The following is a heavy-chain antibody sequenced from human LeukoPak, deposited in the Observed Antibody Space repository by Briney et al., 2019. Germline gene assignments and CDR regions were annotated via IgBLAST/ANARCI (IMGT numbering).Heavy chain of an antibody. CDR2: ISWDSGFM. CDR1: GFIFDDYA. J-gene: IGHJ4*02. CDR3: VKDFGFGTSWFTSFGD. D-gene: IGHD3-16*01. Sequence: RTGGSLRLSCAASGFIFDDYAMHWVRHAPGKGLEWVSGISWDSGFMGYAESVKGRFTISRDNAKNSLYLQMNSLRADDTALYYCVKDFGFGTSWFTSFGDWGQGTLVTVSS. V-gene: IGHV3-9*01.